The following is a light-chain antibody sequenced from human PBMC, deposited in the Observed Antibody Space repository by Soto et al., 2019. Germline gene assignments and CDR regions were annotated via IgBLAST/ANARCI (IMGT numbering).Light chain of an antibody. J-gene: IGKJ1*01. Sequence: EIVMTQSPATLSVSPGERVTLSCRASQSVSSSYLAWYQQKPGQAPRLLIYGASSRATGIPDRFSGSGSGTDFTLTISRLETEDFAVYYCQQYGSSPWTFGQGTKVDIK. CDR1: QSVSSSY. CDR3: QQYGSSPWT. CDR2: GAS. V-gene: IGKV3-20*01.